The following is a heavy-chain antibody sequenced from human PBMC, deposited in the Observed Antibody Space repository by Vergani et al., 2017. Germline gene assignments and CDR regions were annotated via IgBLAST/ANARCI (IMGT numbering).Heavy chain of an antibody. CDR2: ITGSGSNT. D-gene: IGHD6-19*01. Sequence: EVRLLESGGKLVQPGGSLRLSCAASGFTFSSYAMSWVRQAPGKGLEWVSAITGSGSNTYYADYVKGRFTISRDNSKNTLYLQMNSLRAEDSAVYYCAKGGSGWYGSQIDYWGQGTLVTVSS. CDR3: AKGGSGWYGSQIDY. J-gene: IGHJ4*02. CDR1: GFTFSSYA. V-gene: IGHV3-23*01.